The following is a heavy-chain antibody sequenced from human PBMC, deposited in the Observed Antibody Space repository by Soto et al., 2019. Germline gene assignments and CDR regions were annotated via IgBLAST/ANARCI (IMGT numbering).Heavy chain of an antibody. J-gene: IGHJ4*02. CDR2: IHYSGRT. CDR1: NGSISGFY. V-gene: IGHV4-59*12. CDR3: VRVGVGIGNHFDS. D-gene: IGHD1-26*01. Sequence: SETLSLTCSVSNGSISGFYWTWIRQPPGKILEWIGYIHYSGRTDYNPSLTSRVTMSVDTSKNQFSLNLKSITAADTAVYYCVRVGVGIGNHFDSWGRGTLVTVSS.